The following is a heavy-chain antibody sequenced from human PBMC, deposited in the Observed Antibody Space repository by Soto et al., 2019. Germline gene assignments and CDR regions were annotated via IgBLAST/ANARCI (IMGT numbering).Heavy chain of an antibody. CDR3: ARSIVVVTALDY. V-gene: IGHV1-3*05. CDR2: INAGNGNT. D-gene: IGHD2-21*02. CDR1: GYTFTSYA. Sequence: QVQLVQSGAEEKKPGASAKVSCKASGYTFTSYAMHWVRQAPGQRLEWMGWINAGNGNTKYSQKFQGRVTITRDTSASTAYMELSSLRSEATAVYYCARSIVVVTALDYWGQGTLVTVSS. J-gene: IGHJ4*02.